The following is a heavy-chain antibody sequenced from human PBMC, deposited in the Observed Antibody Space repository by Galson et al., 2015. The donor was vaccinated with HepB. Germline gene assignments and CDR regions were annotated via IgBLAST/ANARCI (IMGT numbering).Heavy chain of an antibody. CDR3: ARGAYYEGSGSFWAWDY. D-gene: IGHD3-10*01. V-gene: IGHV3-66*01. Sequence: SLRLSCAASGFIVSRYYMSWVRQAPGKGLEWVSVYYSGGRTYYADFVKDRFIISRDNSKNTVDLQMNGLRGEDTAVYFCARGAYYEGSGSFWAWDYWGQGTLVTVYS. CDR1: GFIVSRYY. J-gene: IGHJ4*02. CDR2: YYSGGRT.